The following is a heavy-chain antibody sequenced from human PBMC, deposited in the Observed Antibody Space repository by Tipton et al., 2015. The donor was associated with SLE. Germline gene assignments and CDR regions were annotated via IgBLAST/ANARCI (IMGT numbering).Heavy chain of an antibody. D-gene: IGHD4-17*01. CDR2: VHNSGSS. Sequence: TLSLTCTVSGGPISTYYWSWIRQPPGKGLEWIGYVHNSGSSNYNPSLKSRVTFSVDTSKNQVSLKLTSVTAADTVLYYCVRYMTKVTPYNYYGLDVWGQGTTVIVSS. CDR1: GGPISTYY. J-gene: IGHJ6*02. CDR3: VRYMTKVTPYNYYGLDV. V-gene: IGHV4-59*08.